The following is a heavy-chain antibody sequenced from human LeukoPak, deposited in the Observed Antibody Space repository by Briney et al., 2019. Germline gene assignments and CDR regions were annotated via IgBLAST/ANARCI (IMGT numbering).Heavy chain of an antibody. CDR2: ISGGGENT. J-gene: IGHJ5*02. CDR1: GFTFNIYG. Sequence: GGSLRLSCAASGFTFNIYGMSWVRQAPGKGLEWVSTISGGGENTHYADSVKGRFTVSRDNSKNTMYLQMNNLRGDNTALYYCTKDVGPGYDWFDPWGQGTQVTVSS. D-gene: IGHD1-1*01. V-gene: IGHV3-23*01. CDR3: TKDVGPGYDWFDP.